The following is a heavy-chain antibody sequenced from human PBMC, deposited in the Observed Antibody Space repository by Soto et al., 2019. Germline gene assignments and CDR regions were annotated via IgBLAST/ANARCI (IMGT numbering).Heavy chain of an antibody. CDR3: ARVSFLAPVTGAEIFDF. J-gene: IGHJ3*01. V-gene: IGHV1-8*01. D-gene: IGHD2-21*02. CDR1: GYSFTSYD. CDR2: VNPNSGDT. Sequence: QVQLVQSGAEVKKPGASVKVSCKASGYSFTSYDMNWVRQAPGQGLEWMGWVNPNSGDTAYAQKFQDRVTMTTDTAIRTAYMELRSLRSEDTAVYYCARVSFLAPVTGAEIFDFWGQGTMVTVSS.